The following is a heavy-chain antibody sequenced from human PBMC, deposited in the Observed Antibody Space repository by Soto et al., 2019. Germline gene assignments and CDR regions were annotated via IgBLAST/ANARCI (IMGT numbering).Heavy chain of an antibody. Sequence: SVKVSCKASGGTFSSYAISWVRQAPGQGLEWMGGIIPIFGTANYAQKFQVRVTITADESTSTAYMELSSLRSEDTAVYYCARDYGSGSSYYYGMDVWGQGTTVNVSS. J-gene: IGHJ6*01. D-gene: IGHD3-10*01. CDR3: ARDYGSGSSYYYGMDV. CDR2: IIPIFGTA. V-gene: IGHV1-69*13. CDR1: GGTFSSYA.